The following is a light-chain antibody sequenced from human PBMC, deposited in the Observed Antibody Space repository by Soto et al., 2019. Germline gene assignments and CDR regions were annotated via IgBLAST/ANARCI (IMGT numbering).Light chain of an antibody. J-gene: IGKJ1*01. CDR2: AAS. V-gene: IGKV1-6*01. Sequence: AIQMTQSPSSLSASVGDRVTITCRASQGIRNDLGWYQQKPGKAPKLLIYAASSLQSGVPSRFSGSGSGTDFTRTIISLQPEDFATYYCLQDYTYPRTFGPGTKVDIK. CDR1: QGIRND. CDR3: LQDYTYPRT.